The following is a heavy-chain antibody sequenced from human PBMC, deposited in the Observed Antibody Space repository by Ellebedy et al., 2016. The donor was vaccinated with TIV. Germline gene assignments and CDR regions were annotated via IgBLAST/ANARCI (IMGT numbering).Heavy chain of an antibody. V-gene: IGHV3-74*01. CDR2: INSDGSST. CDR3: ASGPSDYGDYVLY. CDR1: EFTFSSSW. Sequence: GESLKISCAASEFTFSSSWMHWVRQGPGKGLVWVSRINSDGSSTSYADSVKGRFTISRDNAKNTLYLQMNSLRAEDTAVYYCASGPSDYGDYVLYWGQGTLVTVSS. J-gene: IGHJ4*02. D-gene: IGHD4-17*01.